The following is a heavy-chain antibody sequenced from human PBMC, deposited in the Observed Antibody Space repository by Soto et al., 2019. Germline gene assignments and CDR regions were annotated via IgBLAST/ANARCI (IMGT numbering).Heavy chain of an antibody. Sequence: QVQLQESGPGLVKPSGTLSLTCAVSGGSISISSWWSWVRQPPGKGLEWIGVIYHSGSSNYNPSLKSRVTISVDKSKNQLSLKLSSVTAADTAVYYCARSNSGNYYEVFDYWGQGTLVTVSS. CDR1: GGSISISSW. CDR2: IYHSGSS. CDR3: ARSNSGNYYEVFDY. J-gene: IGHJ4*02. V-gene: IGHV4-4*02. D-gene: IGHD1-26*01.